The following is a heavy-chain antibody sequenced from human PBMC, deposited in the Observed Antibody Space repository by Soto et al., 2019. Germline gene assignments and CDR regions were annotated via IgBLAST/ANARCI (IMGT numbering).Heavy chain of an antibody. CDR2: ISSSSSTI. D-gene: IGHD3-10*01. CDR3: ARDEMNYYGSGIDY. J-gene: IGHJ4*02. Sequence: PGGSLRLSCAASGFTFSSYSMNWVRQAPGKGLEWVSYISSSSSTIYYADSVKGRFTISRDNAKNSLYLQMNSLRAEDTAVYYCARDEMNYYGSGIDYWGQGTLVTVSS. CDR1: GFTFSSYS. V-gene: IGHV3-48*01.